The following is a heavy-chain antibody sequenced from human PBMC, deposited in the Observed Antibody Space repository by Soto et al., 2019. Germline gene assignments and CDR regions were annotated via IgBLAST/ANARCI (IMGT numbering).Heavy chain of an antibody. J-gene: IGHJ6*02. Sequence: ASVKVSCKVSGYTLTELSMHWVRQAPGKGLEWMGGFDPEDGETIYAQKFQGRVTMTEDTSTDTAYMELSSLRSEDTAVYYCATDKYQLLSSTTRYYYYYGMDVWGQGPTVTVSS. CDR1: GYTLTELS. CDR2: FDPEDGET. D-gene: IGHD2-2*01. V-gene: IGHV1-24*01. CDR3: ATDKYQLLSSTTRYYYYYGMDV.